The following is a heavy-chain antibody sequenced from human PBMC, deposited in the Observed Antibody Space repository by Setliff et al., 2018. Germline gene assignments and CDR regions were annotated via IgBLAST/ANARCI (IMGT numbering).Heavy chain of an antibody. CDR1: GGSFSGYY. Sequence: SETLSLTCAVYGGSFSGYYWSWIRQPPGKGLEWIGEINHSGSTNYNPSLKSRVTISVDTSKNQFSLKLSSVTAADTAVYYCASQEPLYSSGWYYFDYWGQGTQVTVSS. CDR3: ASQEPLYSSGWYYFDY. V-gene: IGHV4-34*01. D-gene: IGHD6-19*01. CDR2: INHSGST. J-gene: IGHJ4*02.